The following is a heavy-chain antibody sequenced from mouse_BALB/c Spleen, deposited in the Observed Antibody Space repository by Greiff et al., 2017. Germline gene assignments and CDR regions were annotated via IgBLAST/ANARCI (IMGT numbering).Heavy chain of an antibody. Sequence: DVKLVESGGGLVQPGGSRKLSCAASGFTFSSFGMHWVRQAPEKGLEWVAYISSGSSTIYYADTVKGRFTISRDNPKNTLFLQMTSLRSEDTAMYYCAREGLGRWYFDVWGAGTTVTVSS. CDR2: ISSGSSTI. V-gene: IGHV5-17*02. CDR3: AREGLGRWYFDV. D-gene: IGHD4-1*01. CDR1: GFTFSSFG. J-gene: IGHJ1*01.